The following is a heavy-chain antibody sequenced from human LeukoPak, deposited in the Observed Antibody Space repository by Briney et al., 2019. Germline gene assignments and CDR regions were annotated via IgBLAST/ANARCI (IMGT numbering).Heavy chain of an antibody. J-gene: IGHJ4*02. D-gene: IGHD6-19*01. CDR2: ISSSSSYI. CDR3: ARAGLSGWYEGY. Sequence: GGSLRLFCAASGFTFSSYSMNWVRQAPGKGLEWVSSISSSSSYIYYAVSVRGRFTISRDNAKNSLYLQMNSLRAEDTAVYYCARAGLSGWYEGYWGQGTLVTVSS. V-gene: IGHV3-21*01. CDR1: GFTFSSYS.